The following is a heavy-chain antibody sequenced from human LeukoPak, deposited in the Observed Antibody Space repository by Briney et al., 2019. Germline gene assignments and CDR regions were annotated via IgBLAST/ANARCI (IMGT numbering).Heavy chain of an antibody. D-gene: IGHD1-1*01. CDR1: GFSFSSYA. Sequence: PGGSLRLSCAASGFSFSSYALSWIRQAPGKGLEWISYISSSASTIYYADSVKGRFSISRDNAKNSLYLQMNSLRAEDTAVYYCARDSPPDGYSWGYYYYMDVWGKGTTVTISS. J-gene: IGHJ6*03. V-gene: IGHV3-11*01. CDR2: ISSSASTI. CDR3: ARDSPPDGYSWGYYYYMDV.